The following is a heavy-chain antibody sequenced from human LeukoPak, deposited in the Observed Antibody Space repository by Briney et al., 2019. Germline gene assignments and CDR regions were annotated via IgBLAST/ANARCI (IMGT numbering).Heavy chain of an antibody. Sequence: SETLSLTCAVYGWSFNDYYWNWIRQPPGKGLEWIGEINARGDTNYNPSLESRVTISVDTSKNQFSLRLTSMIAADTALYYCARGQVPAARGYNWFDPWGQGTLVTASS. D-gene: IGHD2-2*01. V-gene: IGHV4-34*01. CDR2: INARGDT. CDR3: ARGQVPAARGYNWFDP. CDR1: GWSFNDYY. J-gene: IGHJ5*02.